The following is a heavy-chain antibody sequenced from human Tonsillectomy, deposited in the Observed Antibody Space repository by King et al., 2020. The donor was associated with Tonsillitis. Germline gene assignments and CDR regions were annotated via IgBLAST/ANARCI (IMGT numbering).Heavy chain of an antibody. D-gene: IGHD2-2*01. CDR1: GFTFRTNA. CDR2: IANDGSKQ. J-gene: IGHJ4*02. CDR3: ARDAWIIVEVPAAFLTW. V-gene: IGHV3-30*04. Sequence: VQLVESGGGVVQPGRSLTLSCAASGFTFRTNAIHWVRQAPGKGLEWVAVIANDGSKQFYADSVKGRFTISRDNSKNTVYLQMNSLRVEDTAFYYCARDAWIIVEVPAAFLTWWGQGTLATASS.